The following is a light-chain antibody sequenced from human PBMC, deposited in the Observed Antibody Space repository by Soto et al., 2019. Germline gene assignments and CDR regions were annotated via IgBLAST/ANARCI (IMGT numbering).Light chain of an antibody. CDR1: QSVSRN. CDR2: RAS. J-gene: IGKJ1*01. V-gene: IGKV3-11*01. Sequence: EVVLTQSPATLYLSPGERATLSCRASQSVSRNLAWYQQKPGQAPRLLIYRASTRATGIPARFSGSGSGTDSSLSISSLPPEDFAVYYCQQRNDWHRTFGQRTKVEVK. CDR3: QQRNDWHRT.